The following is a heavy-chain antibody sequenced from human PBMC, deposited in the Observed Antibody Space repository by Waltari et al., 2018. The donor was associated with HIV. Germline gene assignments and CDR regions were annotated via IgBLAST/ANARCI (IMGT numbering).Heavy chain of an antibody. Sequence: QVQLQESGPGLVKPSQTLSLTCTVSGGSISSGSYYWSWIRQPAGKGLEWIGRIYTSGSTNYNPSLRSRVTISVDTSKNQFSLKLSSVTAADTAVYYCARGRDSSGWYDWGQGTLVTVSS. CDR1: GGSISSGSYY. D-gene: IGHD6-19*01. CDR2: IYTSGST. CDR3: ARGRDSSGWYD. J-gene: IGHJ4*02. V-gene: IGHV4-61*02.